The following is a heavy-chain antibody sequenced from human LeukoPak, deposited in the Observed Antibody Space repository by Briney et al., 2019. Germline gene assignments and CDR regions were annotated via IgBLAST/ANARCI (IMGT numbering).Heavy chain of an antibody. Sequence: SVKVSCKASGGTFSSYAISWVRQAPGQGLEWMGGIIPIFGTANYAQKFQGRVTITADESTSTAYMELSSLRSEDTAVYYCARAAIGYSYGIPYFDYWGQGTLVTVSS. CDR3: ARAAIGYSYGIPYFDY. CDR1: GGTFSSYA. CDR2: IIPIFGTA. V-gene: IGHV1-69*01. D-gene: IGHD5-18*01. J-gene: IGHJ4*02.